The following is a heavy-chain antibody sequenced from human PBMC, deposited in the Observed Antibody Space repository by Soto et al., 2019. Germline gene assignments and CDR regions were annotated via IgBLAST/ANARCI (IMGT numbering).Heavy chain of an antibody. CDR2: INHSGST. V-gene: IGHV4-34*01. J-gene: IGHJ3*02. CDR1: GGSFSGYY. CDR3: ARSARWSPDAFDI. D-gene: IGHD2-15*01. Sequence: QVQLQQWGAGLLKPSETLSLTCAVYGGSFSGYYWSWIRQPPGKGLEWIGEINHSGSTNYNPSVKSRVTISVDTSKNQFSLKLSSVTAADTAVYYCARSARWSPDAFDIWGQGTMVTVSS.